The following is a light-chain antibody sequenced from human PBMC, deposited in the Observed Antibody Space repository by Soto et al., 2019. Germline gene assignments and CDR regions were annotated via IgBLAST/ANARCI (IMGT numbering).Light chain of an antibody. CDR1: QAISSY. J-gene: IGKJ5*01. CDR3: QQLNSFPIT. CDR2: AAS. Sequence: DIQLTQAPSFLSASAGDRVSITCRASQAISSYLAWYQQKPGRAPKVLIYAASTLQSGVPSRFSGSGSGTEFTLTITSLQPEDFATYYCQQLNSFPITFGQGTRLEIK. V-gene: IGKV1-9*01.